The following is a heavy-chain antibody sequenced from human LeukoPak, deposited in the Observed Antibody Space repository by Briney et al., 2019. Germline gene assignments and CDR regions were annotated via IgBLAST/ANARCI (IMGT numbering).Heavy chain of an antibody. CDR2: IRYDGSNK. J-gene: IGHJ4*02. D-gene: IGHD5-12*01. CDR1: GFTFSNYG. Sequence: GGSLRLSCAASGFTFSNYGMHWVRQAPGKGLEWVAFIRYDGSNKYYADSVKGRFTISRDNSKNTLYLQMNSLRAEDTAVYYCLYSGYERIDYWGQGTLVTVSS. V-gene: IGHV3-30*02. CDR3: LYSGYERIDY.